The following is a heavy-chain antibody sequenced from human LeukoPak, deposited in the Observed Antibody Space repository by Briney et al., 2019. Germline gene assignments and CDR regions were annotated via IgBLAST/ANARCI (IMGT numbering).Heavy chain of an antibody. Sequence: GGSLRLSCTVSGFTVSSNSMSWVRQAPGEGLEWVSFIYSGTIHYSDSVKGRFTISRDNSKNTLYLQMNSLRAEDTAVYYCAKFPLLYCSSTSCPGAFDIWGQGTMVTVSS. V-gene: IGHV3-66*03. J-gene: IGHJ3*02. CDR3: AKFPLLYCSSTSCPGAFDI. CDR1: GFTVSSNS. CDR2: IYSGTI. D-gene: IGHD2-2*01.